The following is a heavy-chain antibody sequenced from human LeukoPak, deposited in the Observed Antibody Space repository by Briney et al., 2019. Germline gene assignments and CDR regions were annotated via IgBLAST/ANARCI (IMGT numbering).Heavy chain of an antibody. D-gene: IGHD5-24*01. Sequence: GGSLRLSCAASGFTFSSYAMNWVRQAPGKGLEWVSGISGSGGSTNYADSVEGRFTISRDNSNNTLYLQINSLRAEDTAVYYCAKDARRDGYSFDYWGQGTLVTVSS. CDR1: GFTFSSYA. CDR3: AKDARRDGYSFDY. V-gene: IGHV3-23*01. CDR2: ISGSGGST. J-gene: IGHJ4*02.